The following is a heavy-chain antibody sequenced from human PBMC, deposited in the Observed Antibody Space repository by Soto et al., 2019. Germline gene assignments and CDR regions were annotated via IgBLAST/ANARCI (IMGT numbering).Heavy chain of an antibody. CDR3: AKDLRPDGVWDFDY. D-gene: IGHD4-17*01. V-gene: IGHV3-23*01. J-gene: IGHJ4*02. CDR2: INSGGRT. CDR1: GFTFSSYT. Sequence: EVQLLESGGDLVQPGGSRRLSCAASGFTFSSYTMTWVRQAPGKGLEWVSGINSGGRTYYADSVKGRFTISRDDSKNTLYLQIISLRAEDTAVYYCAKDLRPDGVWDFDYWGQGTLVTVSS.